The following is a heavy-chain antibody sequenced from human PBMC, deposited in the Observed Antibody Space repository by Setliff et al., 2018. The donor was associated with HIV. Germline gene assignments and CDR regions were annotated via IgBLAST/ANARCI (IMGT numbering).Heavy chain of an antibody. Sequence: ASVKVSCKTSGYTFTSYYMHWVRQAPGQELEWMGIINPSGGSTSYAQNFQGRVTMTRDTSTSTVYIELSSLRSEDTAVYYCARRGSRGDYYYCMDVWGKGTTVTVSS. CDR1: GYTFTSYY. CDR2: INPSGGST. D-gene: IGHD3-10*01. V-gene: IGHV1-46*01. J-gene: IGHJ6*03. CDR3: ARRGSRGDYYYCMDV.